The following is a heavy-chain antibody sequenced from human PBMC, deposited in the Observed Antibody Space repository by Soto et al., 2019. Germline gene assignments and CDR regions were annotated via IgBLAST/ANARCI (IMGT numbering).Heavy chain of an antibody. CDR3: VKELPAALLYGMDV. CDR1: GFTFSSYA. J-gene: IGHJ6*02. CDR2: ISSNGGST. D-gene: IGHD2-2*01. V-gene: IGHV3-64D*06. Sequence: QPGGSLRLSCSASGFTFSSYAMHWVRQARGKGLEYVSAISSNGGSTYYADSVKGRFTISRDNSKNTLYLQMSSLRAEDTAVYYCVKELPAALLYGMDVWGQGTTVTVSS.